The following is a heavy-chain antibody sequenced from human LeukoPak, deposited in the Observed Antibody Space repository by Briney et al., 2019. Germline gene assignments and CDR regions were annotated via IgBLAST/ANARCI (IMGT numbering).Heavy chain of an antibody. CDR1: GYSFTSYW. D-gene: IGHD3-22*01. CDR2: IYPGDSDT. V-gene: IGHV5-51*01. J-gene: IGHJ6*02. CDR3: ARHSSSGPYYYYYYGMDV. Sequence: GGSLKISCKGSGYSFTSYWIGWVRQMPGKGLEWMGIIYPGDSDTRYSPSFQGQVTISADKSISTAYLQWSSLKASDTAMYYCARHSSSGPYYYYYYGMDVWGQGTTVTVSS.